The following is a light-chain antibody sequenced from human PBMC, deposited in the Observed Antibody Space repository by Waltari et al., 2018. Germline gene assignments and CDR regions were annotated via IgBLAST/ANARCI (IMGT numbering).Light chain of an antibody. CDR3: SSYAGSNKSVV. V-gene: IGLV2-8*01. CDR2: EVS. Sequence: QSALTQPPSASGSPGQSVTISCTGTSSDVGGYHYVSWYQQHPGKAPKRMIYEVSNRPAWVPGRFSGPKSGITASRTVPGLQAEDEADYYCSSYAGSNKSVVFGGGTKLTVL. J-gene: IGLJ2*01. CDR1: SSDVGGYHY.